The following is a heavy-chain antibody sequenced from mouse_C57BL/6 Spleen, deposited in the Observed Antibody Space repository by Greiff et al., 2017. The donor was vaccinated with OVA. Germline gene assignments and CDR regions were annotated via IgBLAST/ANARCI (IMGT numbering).Heavy chain of an antibody. CDR3: ASYDYDGCDY. V-gene: IGHV1-26*01. CDR2: INPNNGGT. J-gene: IGHJ2*01. CDR1: GYTFTDYY. Sequence: EVQLQQSGPELVKPGASVKISCKASGYTFTDYYMNWVKQSHGKSLEWIGDINPNNGGTSYNQKFKGKATLTVDKSSSTAYMELRSLTSEDSAVYYCASYDYDGCDYWGQGTTLTVSS. D-gene: IGHD2-4*01.